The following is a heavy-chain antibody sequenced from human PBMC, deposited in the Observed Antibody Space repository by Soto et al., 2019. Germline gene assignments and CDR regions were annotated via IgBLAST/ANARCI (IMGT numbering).Heavy chain of an antibody. CDR3: ARSRSGAVPDSLGF. CDR1: GFSFSRFA. Sequence: QVQLVESGGGVFQPGGSLRLSCAASGFSFSRFAIHWVRQAPGKGLEWVAVISKDGSVIYYADSVKGRFTISRDNSKSSLFLQVNSLTSEDTAVYHCARSRSGAVPDSLGFWGQGTLVTVSS. D-gene: IGHD3-10*01. J-gene: IGHJ4*02. V-gene: IGHV3-30-3*01. CDR2: ISKDGSVI.